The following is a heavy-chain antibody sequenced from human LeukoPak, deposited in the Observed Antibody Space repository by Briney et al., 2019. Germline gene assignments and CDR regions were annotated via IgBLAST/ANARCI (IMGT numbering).Heavy chain of an antibody. CDR2: IYYSGST. CDR1: GGSISSSSYY. V-gene: IGHV4-39*07. J-gene: IGHJ4*02. D-gene: IGHD6-13*01. Sequence: SETLSLTCTVSGGSISSSSYYWGWIRQPPGKGLEWIGSIYYSGSTYYNPSLKSRVTISVDTSKNQFSLKLSSVTAADTAVYYCARIPPQSWYSGNHKTPPFDYWGQGTLVTVSS. CDR3: ARIPPQSWYSGNHKTPPFDY.